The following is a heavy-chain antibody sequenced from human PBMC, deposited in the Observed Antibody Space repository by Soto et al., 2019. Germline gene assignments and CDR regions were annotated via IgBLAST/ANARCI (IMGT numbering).Heavy chain of an antibody. V-gene: IGHV3-30-3*01. CDR2: ISYDGSNK. J-gene: IGHJ6*02. Sequence: QVQLVESGGGVVQPGRSLRLSCAASGFTFSSYAMHWVRQAPGKGLEWVAVISYDGSNKYYADSVKGRFTISRDNSKNPLYLQMNSLSAEDTAVYYCARSKQQLKFGMDVWGQGTTVTVSS. CDR3: ARSKQQLKFGMDV. D-gene: IGHD6-13*01. CDR1: GFTFSSYA.